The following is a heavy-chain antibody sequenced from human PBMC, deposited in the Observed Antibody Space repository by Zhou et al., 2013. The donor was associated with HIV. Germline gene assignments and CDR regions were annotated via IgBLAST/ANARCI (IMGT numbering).Heavy chain of an antibody. CDR2: IIPIFGTA. J-gene: IGHJ6*03. D-gene: IGHD2-2*01. V-gene: IGHV1-69*05. CDR1: GGTFSSYA. CDR3: ASGNLGYCSSTSCSNYYYYYMDV. Sequence: QVQLVQSGAEVKKPGSSVKVSCKASGGTFSSYAISWVRQAPGQGLEWMGGIIPIFGTANYAQKFQGRVTITTDESTSTAYMELSSLRSEDTAVYYCASGNLGYCSSTSCSNYYYYYMDVWGKGTTVTVSS.